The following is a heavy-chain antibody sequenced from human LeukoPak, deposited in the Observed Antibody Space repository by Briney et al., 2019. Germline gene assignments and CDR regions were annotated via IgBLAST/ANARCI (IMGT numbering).Heavy chain of an antibody. J-gene: IGHJ6*03. CDR3: AKLGGQEVYNYYVGV. CDR1: GFTFSYA. D-gene: IGHD3-16*01. V-gene: IGHV3-23*01. CDR2: IIDSGDIT. Sequence: TGGSLRLSCEASGFTFSYAMSWVRQAPGKGLEWASGIIDSGDITSYANSVKGRFTISRDNSKNTLYLQMNSLRAEDTAVYYCAKLGGQEVYNYYVGVWGKGTTVAVSS.